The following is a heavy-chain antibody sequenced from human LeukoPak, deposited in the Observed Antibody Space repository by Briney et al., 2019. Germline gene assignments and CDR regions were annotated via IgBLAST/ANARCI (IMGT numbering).Heavy chain of an antibody. CDR3: ARGKRSGQWLAFYDY. Sequence: SEILSLTCAVYGGSFSGYYWSWIRQPPGKGLEWIGEINHSGSTNYNPSLKSRVTISVDTSKNQFSLKLSSVTAADTAVYYCARGKRSGQWLAFYDYWGQGTLVTVSS. CDR2: INHSGST. J-gene: IGHJ4*02. D-gene: IGHD6-19*01. V-gene: IGHV4-34*01. CDR1: GGSFSGYY.